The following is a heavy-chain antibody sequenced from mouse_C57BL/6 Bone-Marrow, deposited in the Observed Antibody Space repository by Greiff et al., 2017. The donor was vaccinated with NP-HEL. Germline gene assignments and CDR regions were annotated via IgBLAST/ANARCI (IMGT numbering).Heavy chain of an antibody. V-gene: IGHV10-3*01. Sequence: EVQRVESGGGLVQPKGSLKLSCAASGFTFNTYAMHWVRQAPGKGLEWVARIRSKSSNYATYYADSVKDRFTISRDDSQSMLYLQMNNLKTEDTAMYYCAREDYYGSSYPPWFAYWGQGTLVTVSA. J-gene: IGHJ3*01. CDR2: IRSKSSNYAT. CDR3: AREDYYGSSYPPWFAY. D-gene: IGHD1-1*01. CDR1: GFTFNTYA.